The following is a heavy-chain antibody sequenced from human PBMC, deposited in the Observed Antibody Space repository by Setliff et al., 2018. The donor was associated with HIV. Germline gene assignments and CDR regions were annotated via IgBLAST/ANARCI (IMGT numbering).Heavy chain of an antibody. CDR2: IYTSGST. Sequence: SETLSLTCTVSGGSISSYYWSWIRQPPGKGLEWIGYIYTSGSTNYNPSLKSRVTISLDTSKNQFSLKLTSVTAADTAVYYCARLSGDYYYCDYWGQGTLVTVSS. V-gene: IGHV4-4*09. CDR1: GGSISSYY. CDR3: ARLSGDYYYCDY. D-gene: IGHD2-21*02. J-gene: IGHJ4*02.